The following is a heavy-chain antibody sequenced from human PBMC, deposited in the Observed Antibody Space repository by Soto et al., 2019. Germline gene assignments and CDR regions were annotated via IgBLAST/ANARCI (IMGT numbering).Heavy chain of an antibody. D-gene: IGHD2-2*01. V-gene: IGHV3-30-3*01. CDR2: ISSDGSNK. Sequence: GGSLRLSCAASGFTFSSYAMHWVRQAPGKGLEWVAVISSDGSNKYYADSVKGRFTISRDNSKNTLYLQMNSLRAEDTAVYYCARVRDQLLFHYYYGMDVWGQGTTVTVSS. J-gene: IGHJ6*02. CDR3: ARVRDQLLFHYYYGMDV. CDR1: GFTFSSYA.